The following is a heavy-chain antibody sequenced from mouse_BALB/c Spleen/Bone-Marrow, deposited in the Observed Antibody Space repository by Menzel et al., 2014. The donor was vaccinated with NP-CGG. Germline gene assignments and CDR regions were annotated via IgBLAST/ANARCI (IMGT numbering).Heavy chain of an antibody. CDR1: VYTFTSSW. V-gene: IGHV1S130*01. J-gene: IGHJ2*01. CDR3: ARGHRFACYIDY. D-gene: IGHD2-14*01. Sequence: QVLLQQLGAAMVRPGASEQLPCRAAVYTFTSSWMHWAKERPGQGRDWIGVIHPNSGNTNYKENFRGKVTLAVNSSSSAAFVDLSRLSSEASAVYYGARGHRFACYIDYWGQGTTLTVSS. CDR2: IHPNSGNT.